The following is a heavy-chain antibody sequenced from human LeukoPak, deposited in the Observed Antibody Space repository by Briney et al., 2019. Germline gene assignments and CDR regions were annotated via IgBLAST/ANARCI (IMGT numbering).Heavy chain of an antibody. CDR2: ISGSGGST. CDR3: AKDDSALMWELTLNFDY. Sequence: PGGSLRLSCAASGFTFSSYAMSWVRQAPGKGLEWVSAISGSGGSTYYADSVKGRFTIPRDNSKNTLYLQMNSLRAEDTAVYYCAKDDSALMWELTLNFDYWGQGTLVTVSS. CDR1: GFTFSSYA. J-gene: IGHJ4*02. D-gene: IGHD1-26*01. V-gene: IGHV3-23*01.